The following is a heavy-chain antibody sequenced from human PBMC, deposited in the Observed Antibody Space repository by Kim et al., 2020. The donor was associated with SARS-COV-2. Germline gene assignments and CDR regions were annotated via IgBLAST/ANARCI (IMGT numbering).Heavy chain of an antibody. J-gene: IGHJ6*02. CDR3: ARIAGSGWHIRNYYYYGMDV. Sequence: GGSLRLSCAASGFTFSSYSMNWVRQAPGKGLEWVSYISSSSSTIYYADSVKGRFTISRDNAKNSLYLQMNSLRDEDTAVYYCARIAGSGWHIRNYYYYGMDVWGQGTTVTVSS. D-gene: IGHD6-19*01. V-gene: IGHV3-48*02. CDR1: GFTFSSYS. CDR2: ISSSSSTI.